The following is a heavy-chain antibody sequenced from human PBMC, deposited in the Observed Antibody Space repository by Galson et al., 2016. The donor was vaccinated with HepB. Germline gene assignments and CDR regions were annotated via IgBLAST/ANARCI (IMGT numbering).Heavy chain of an antibody. CDR1: GFTFSSYG. CDR3: ASACSSTTCYGDFDD. Sequence: SLRLSCAASGFTFSSYGMHWVRQAPGKGLEWVAVIWYDGGKKYYADSVKGRFAISRDNSKNTLYLQMNSLRAEDTAAYYCASACSSTTCYGDFDDWGQGTLVTVSS. J-gene: IGHJ4*02. CDR2: IWYDGGKK. D-gene: IGHD2-2*01. V-gene: IGHV3-33*01.